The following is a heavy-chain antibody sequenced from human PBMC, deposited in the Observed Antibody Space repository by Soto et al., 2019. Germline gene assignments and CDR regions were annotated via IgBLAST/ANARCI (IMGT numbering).Heavy chain of an antibody. CDR3: ARVSVDVPE. CDR1: GPTFIAYY. CDR2: IDPKSGGT. V-gene: IGHV1-2*02. J-gene: IGHJ4*02. Sequence: QLVQSGAEVKTPGASVRVSCKTSGPTFIAYYIHWVRQAPGQGLEWMGWIDPKSGGTTYEQKFLGRVNMTRDTSINTAYMDLNRLTSDDTAVYYCARVSVDVPEWGQGTLITVSS. D-gene: IGHD5-12*01.